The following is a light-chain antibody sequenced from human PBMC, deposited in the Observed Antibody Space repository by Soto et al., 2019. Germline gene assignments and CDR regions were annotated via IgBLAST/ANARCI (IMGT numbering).Light chain of an antibody. CDR1: QSVLYSSNNKSY. J-gene: IGKJ4*01. V-gene: IGKV4-1*01. CDR2: WAS. CDR3: QQYYSTPLP. Sequence: DSVMTQSPESLAVSRGERGTINCKSSQSVLYSSNNKSYLAWYQQKPGQPPKLLIYWASTRESGVPDRFSGSGSGTDFTLTISSLQAEDVAVYYCQQYYSTPLPFGGGTKV.